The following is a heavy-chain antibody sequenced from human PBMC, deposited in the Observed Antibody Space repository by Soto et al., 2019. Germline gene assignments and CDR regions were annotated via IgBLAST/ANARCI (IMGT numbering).Heavy chain of an antibody. CDR2: ISGDGSTT. CDR3: ARDQDYYSGSGSS. J-gene: IGHJ5*02. Sequence: GGSLRLSCAASGFTFSSYWMHWVRQAPGKGLVWVTRISGDGSTTSYADSVKGRFTISRDNAKNTLYLQMNSLRAEDTAVYYCARDQDYYSGSGSSWGQGTLGTVSS. V-gene: IGHV3-74*01. CDR1: GFTFSSYW. D-gene: IGHD3-10*01.